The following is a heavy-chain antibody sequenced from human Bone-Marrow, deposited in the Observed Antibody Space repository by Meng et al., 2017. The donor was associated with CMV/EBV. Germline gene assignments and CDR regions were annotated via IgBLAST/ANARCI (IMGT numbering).Heavy chain of an antibody. CDR2: IFSNDAK. CDR1: GFSLSNARMG. J-gene: IGHJ4*02. Sequence: SGPTLVKPTETLTLTCTVSGFSLSNARMGVSWLRQPPGKALEWLAHIFSNDAKSYSTSLKSRLSISKDTSKSQLVLTMTNMDPVDTATYYCARMAAAAKPTAFWDYWRQGTLVTVSS. D-gene: IGHD6-13*01. CDR3: ARMAAAAKPTAFWDY. V-gene: IGHV2-26*01.